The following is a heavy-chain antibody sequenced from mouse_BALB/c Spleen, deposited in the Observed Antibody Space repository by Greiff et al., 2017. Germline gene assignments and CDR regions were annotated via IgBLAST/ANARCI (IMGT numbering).Heavy chain of an antibody. CDR1: GYSITSGYY. V-gene: IGHV3-6*02. D-gene: IGHD2-10*02. CDR2: ISYDGSN. Sequence: EVQLVESGPGLVKPSQSLSLTCSVTGYSITSGYYWNWIRQFPGNKLEWMGYISYDGSNNYNPSLKNRISITRDTSKNQFFLKLNSVTTEDTATYYCARYGNYYAMDYWGQGTSVTVSS. J-gene: IGHJ4*01. CDR3: ARYGNYYAMDY.